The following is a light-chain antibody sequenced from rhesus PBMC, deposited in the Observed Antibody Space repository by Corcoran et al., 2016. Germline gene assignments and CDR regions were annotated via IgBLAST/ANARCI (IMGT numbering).Light chain of an antibody. CDR2: KAS. J-gene: IGKJ4*01. CDR3: QHSYGTPLT. V-gene: IGKV1-74*01. CDR1: ENVNNY. Sequence: DIQMTQSPSSLSASVGDRVTITCRASENVNNYLHWYQQKPGKAPKLLIYKASHLQSGVPSRFSGGGSGTDFTLTISSLQPEDFATYYCQHSYGTPLTFGGGTKVELK.